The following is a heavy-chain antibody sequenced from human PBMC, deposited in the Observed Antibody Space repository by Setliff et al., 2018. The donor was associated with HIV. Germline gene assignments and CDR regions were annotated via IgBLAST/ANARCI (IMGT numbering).Heavy chain of an antibody. V-gene: IGHV5-51*01. J-gene: IGHJ4*02. Sequence: PGESLKISCKGSGYSFTSYWIGWVRQMPGKGLEWMGIIYPGDSDTSYSPSFQGQVSISVDKSVSTAYLQWSSLRASDTAMYYCARHAYGCSNGICYMSDYWGQGTLVTVSS. CDR2: IYPGDSDT. D-gene: IGHD2-8*01. CDR3: ARHAYGCSNGICYMSDY. CDR1: GYSFTSYW.